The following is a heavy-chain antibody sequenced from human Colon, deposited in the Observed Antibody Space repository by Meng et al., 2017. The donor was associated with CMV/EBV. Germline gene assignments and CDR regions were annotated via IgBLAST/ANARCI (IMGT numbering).Heavy chain of an antibody. Sequence: LTGAASGFTFSSYAMHWVRQAPGKGLEWVAVISYDGSNKYYADSVKGRFTISRDNSKNTLYLQMNSLRAEDTAVYYCARGPRITMIVVVINYWGQGTLVTVSS. CDR3: ARGPRITMIVVVINY. CDR1: GFTFSSYA. D-gene: IGHD3-22*01. CDR2: ISYDGSNK. V-gene: IGHV3-30-3*01. J-gene: IGHJ4*02.